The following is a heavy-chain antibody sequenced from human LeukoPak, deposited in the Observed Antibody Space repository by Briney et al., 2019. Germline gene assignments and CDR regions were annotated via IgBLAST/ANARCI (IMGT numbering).Heavy chain of an antibody. V-gene: IGHV1-24*01. Sequence: ASVKVSCKVSGYTLTELSMHWVRQAPGKGLEWMGGSDPEDGETIYAQKFQGRVTMTEDTSTDTAYMELSSLRSEDTAVYYCATTGPDIVVVPAAMSFDYWGQGTLVTVSS. J-gene: IGHJ4*02. CDR3: ATTGPDIVVVPAAMSFDY. D-gene: IGHD2-2*01. CDR2: SDPEDGET. CDR1: GYTLTELS.